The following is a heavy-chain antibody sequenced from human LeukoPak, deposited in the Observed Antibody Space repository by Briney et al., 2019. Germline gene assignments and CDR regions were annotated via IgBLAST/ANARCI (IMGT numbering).Heavy chain of an antibody. Sequence: GGSLRVSHPASAGNIRTYSIHWVRQTPGKGLKWVSSISLSETYIYYADLVKGRFTISRDNAKNSLSLHMNSLRVDHTALYYCARGSDSAYVAIYWGQGTLVTVSS. CDR2: ISLSETYI. D-gene: IGHD3-16*01. CDR1: AGNIRTYS. J-gene: IGHJ4*02. CDR3: ARGSDSAYVAIY. V-gene: IGHV3-21*01.